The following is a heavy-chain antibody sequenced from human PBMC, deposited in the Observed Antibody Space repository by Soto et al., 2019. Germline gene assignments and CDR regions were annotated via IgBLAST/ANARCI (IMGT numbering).Heavy chain of an antibody. CDR3: ARVIWSGSYSIDFDY. Sequence: ASGKVSCRASGYTVTSYYXHXXRXXXXQGLEWMGIINPSGGSTSYAQKFQGRVTMTRDTSTSTVYMELSSLRSEDTAVYYCARVIWSGSYSIDFDYWGQGTLGTVSS. D-gene: IGHD3-10*01. V-gene: IGHV1-46*03. CDR2: INPSGGST. J-gene: IGHJ4*02. CDR1: GYTVTSYY.